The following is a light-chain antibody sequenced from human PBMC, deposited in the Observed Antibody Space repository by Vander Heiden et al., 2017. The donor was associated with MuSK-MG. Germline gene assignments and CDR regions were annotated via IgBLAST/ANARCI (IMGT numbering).Light chain of an antibody. J-gene: IGKJ4*01. CDR2: KIS. CDR3: MQDTQFHI. Sequence: DIVMTQTPLSSPVTLGQPASISCRSSQSLVHSDGNTYLSWLQQRPGQPPRLLIYKISTRFFGVPDRFRGSGAGTYFTLKISRGEAEDVGVYYCMQDTQFHIFGGGTKVEIK. V-gene: IGKV2-24*01. CDR1: QSLVHSDGNTY.